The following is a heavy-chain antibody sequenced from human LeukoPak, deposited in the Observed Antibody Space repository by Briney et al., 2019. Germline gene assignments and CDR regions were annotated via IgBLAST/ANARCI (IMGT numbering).Heavy chain of an antibody. Sequence: GRSLRLSCAASGFTFSSYGMHWVRQAPGKGLECVAVISYDGSNKYYADSVKGRFTISRDNSKNTLYLQMNSLRAEDTAVYYCTKSGIAAAGSLAYFDYWGQGTLVTASS. J-gene: IGHJ4*02. V-gene: IGHV3-30*18. CDR1: GFTFSSYG. CDR3: TKSGIAAAGSLAYFDY. CDR2: ISYDGSNK. D-gene: IGHD6-13*01.